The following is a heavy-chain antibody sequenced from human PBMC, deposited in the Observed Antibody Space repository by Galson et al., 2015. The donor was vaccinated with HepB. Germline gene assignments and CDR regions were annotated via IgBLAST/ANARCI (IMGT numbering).Heavy chain of an antibody. D-gene: IGHD3-10*01. J-gene: IGHJ4*02. CDR2: IVGSGGST. CDR1: GFTFSFFA. Sequence: SLRLSCAGSGFTFSFFAMSWVRQAPGKGLEWVSAIVGSGGSTSYADPVKGRFTISRDDSKNTLYLQMNSLRAEDTAVYYCAKGRKLGGSGSSIDYWGQGTLVTVSS. CDR3: AKGRKLGGSGSSIDY. V-gene: IGHV3-23*01.